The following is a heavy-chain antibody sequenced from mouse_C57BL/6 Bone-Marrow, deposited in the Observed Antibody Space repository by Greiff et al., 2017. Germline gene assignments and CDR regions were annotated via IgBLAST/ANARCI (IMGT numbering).Heavy chain of an antibody. CDR2: IYPGDGDT. D-gene: IGHD2-10*01. J-gene: IGHJ4*01. Sequence: QVQLQQPGAELVKPGASVKMSCKASGYAFSSSWMNWVKQRPGKGLEWIGRIYPGDGDTNYNGKFKGKATLTADKSSSTAYMQLSSLTSEDSAVYFCARQGLLDYAMDYWGQGTSVTVSS. CDR3: ARQGLLDYAMDY. V-gene: IGHV1-82*01. CDR1: GYAFSSSW.